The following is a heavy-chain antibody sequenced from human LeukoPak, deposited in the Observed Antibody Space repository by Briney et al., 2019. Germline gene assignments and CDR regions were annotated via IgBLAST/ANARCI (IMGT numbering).Heavy chain of an antibody. CDR3: AKWGTGIPFDY. D-gene: IGHD3-16*01. CDR2: MSAAGGST. J-gene: IGHJ4*02. CDR1: GFSVSSNA. Sequence: GGSLRLSCAASGFSVSSNAMSWVRQAPGKAPDWVSGMSAAGGSTYYADSVKGRFTISRDNSKNTLYLQMNSLRAEDTAVYYCAKWGTGIPFDYWGQGTLVTVSP. V-gene: IGHV3-23*01.